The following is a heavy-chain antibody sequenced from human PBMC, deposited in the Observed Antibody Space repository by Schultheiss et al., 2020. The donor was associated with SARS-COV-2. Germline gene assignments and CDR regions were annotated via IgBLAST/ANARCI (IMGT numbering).Heavy chain of an antibody. V-gene: IGHV5-51*01. CDR3: ARISSCTNGVCTFYYDMDV. Sequence: GGSLRLSCQGSRYSFTTYWIGWVRQMPGKGLEWMGTVYPGDSDTRYSPSFQGQVTISADKSTSTAYLQWTSLKASDTAIYYCARISSCTNGVCTFYYDMDVWGQGTTVTVSS. CDR1: RYSFTTYW. CDR2: VYPGDSDT. D-gene: IGHD2-8*01. J-gene: IGHJ6*02.